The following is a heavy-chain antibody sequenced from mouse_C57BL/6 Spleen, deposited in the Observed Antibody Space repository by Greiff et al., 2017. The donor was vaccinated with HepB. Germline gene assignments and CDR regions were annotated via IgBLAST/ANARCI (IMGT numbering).Heavy chain of an antibody. J-gene: IGHJ1*03. V-gene: IGHV1-39*01. CDR1: GYSFTDYN. D-gene: IGHD1-1*01. Sequence: VHVKQSGPELVKPGASVKISCKASGYSFTDYNMNWVKQSNGKSLEWIGVINPNYGTTSYNQKFKGKATLTVDQSSSTAYMQLNSLTSEDSAVYYCASYYYGSGYFDVWGTGTTVTVSS. CDR2: INPNYGTT. CDR3: ASYYYGSGYFDV.